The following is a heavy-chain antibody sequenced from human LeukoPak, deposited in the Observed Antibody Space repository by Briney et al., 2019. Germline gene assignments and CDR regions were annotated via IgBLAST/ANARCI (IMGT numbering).Heavy chain of an antibody. D-gene: IGHD2-15*01. CDR3: ARLSGRVVCSAGSCYIDS. J-gene: IGHJ4*02. V-gene: IGHV5-51*01. CDR1: GYRFTSDW. Sequence: GESLKISCQGSGYRFTSDWIGWVRQMPGKGLEWMGIIYPGDSDTRYSPSFQGQVTISADKSVNTAYLQWSSLKASDTPMYYCARLSGRVVCSAGSCYIDSWGQGTLVTVSS. CDR2: IYPGDSDT.